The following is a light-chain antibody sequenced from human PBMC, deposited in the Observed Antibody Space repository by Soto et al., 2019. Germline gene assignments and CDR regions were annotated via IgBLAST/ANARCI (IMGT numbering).Light chain of an antibody. J-gene: IGLJ2*01. CDR3: QTWDTGARVV. Sequence: QSVLTQSPSASASLGASVKLTCTLSSGHSSYAIAWQQQQPEKGPRYLMKLSSDGSHSKGDGIPDRFSGSSSGAERYLTISSLQSEDEADNYCQTWDTGARVVFGGGTKVTVL. V-gene: IGLV4-69*01. CDR2: LSSDGSH. CDR1: SGHSSYA.